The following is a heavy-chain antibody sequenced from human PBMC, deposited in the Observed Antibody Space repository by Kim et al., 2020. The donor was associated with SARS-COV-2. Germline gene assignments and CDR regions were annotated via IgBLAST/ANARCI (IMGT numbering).Heavy chain of an antibody. J-gene: IGHJ4*02. CDR2: INERGSEK. CDR1: GFTFSSYW. V-gene: IGHV3-7*01. D-gene: IGHD3-10*01. Sequence: GGSLRLSCAASGFTFSSYWMNWVRQAPGKGLEWVANINERGSEKYYVDSVKDRFTISRDNAKSSVFLQMNSLRVEDMAVYYCVKGGSLYWGQGTLVTVSS. CDR3: VKGGSLY.